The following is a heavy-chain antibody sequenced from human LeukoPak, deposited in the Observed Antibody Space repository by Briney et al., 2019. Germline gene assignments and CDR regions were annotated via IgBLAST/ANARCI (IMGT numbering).Heavy chain of an antibody. D-gene: IGHD6-6*01. CDR2: ISYDGSNK. CDR1: GFTFSSYG. Sequence: GGSLRLSRAASGFTFSSYGMHWVRQAPGKGLEWVAVISYDGSNKYYADSVKGRFIISRDNSKNTLYLQMNSLRAEDTAVYYCANRIAARPPYYYYMDVWGKGTTVTVSS. J-gene: IGHJ6*03. CDR3: ANRIAARPPYYYYMDV. V-gene: IGHV3-30*18.